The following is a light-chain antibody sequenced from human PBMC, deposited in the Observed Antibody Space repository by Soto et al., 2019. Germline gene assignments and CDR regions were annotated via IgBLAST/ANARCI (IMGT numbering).Light chain of an antibody. CDR2: KAS. CDR3: QQYNSYPWT. CDR1: QGISSY. J-gene: IGKJ1*01. V-gene: IGKV1-9*01. Sequence: IQLTQSPSSLSASVGDRVSITCRASQGISSYLAWYQQKPGKAPKLLIYKASTLKSGVPSRFSGSGSGTEFTLTISSLQPDDVGTFYCQQYNSYPWTFGQGTKVDIK.